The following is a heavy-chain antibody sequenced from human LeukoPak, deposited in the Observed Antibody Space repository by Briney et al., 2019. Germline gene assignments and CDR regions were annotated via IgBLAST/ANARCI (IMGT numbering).Heavy chain of an antibody. CDR3: ATFSGSYYDAFDI. Sequence: GASVKVSCKASGYTFTNYYMHWVRQAPGQGLEWMGIINPSGGGTNYEQKFQGRVTLTRDASTSTVYMELSSLRSEDTAVYYCATFSGSYYDAFDIWGQGTMVTVSS. J-gene: IGHJ3*02. D-gene: IGHD1-26*01. V-gene: IGHV1-46*01. CDR2: INPSGGGT. CDR1: GYTFTNYY.